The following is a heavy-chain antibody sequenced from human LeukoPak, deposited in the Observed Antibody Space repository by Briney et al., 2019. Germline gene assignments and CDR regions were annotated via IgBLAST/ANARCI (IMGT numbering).Heavy chain of an antibody. J-gene: IGHJ5*02. CDR3: ARDSTGTAFDP. V-gene: IGHV4-4*07. Sequence: SETLSPTCIVSGASISSYYWSWIRHPAGKELEWIGRLQPDGATNYNPSLESRVTMSVDTSKNQFSLSLTSVTAADTAVYYCARDSTGTAFDPWGQGTLVTVSP. D-gene: IGHD1-14*01. CDR1: GASISSYY. CDR2: LQPDGAT.